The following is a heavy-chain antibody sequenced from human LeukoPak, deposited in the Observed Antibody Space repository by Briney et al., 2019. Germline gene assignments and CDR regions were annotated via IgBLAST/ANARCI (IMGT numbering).Heavy chain of an antibody. CDR1: GFTFSSDG. V-gene: IGHV3-30*02. Sequence: GGSLRLSCTASGFTFSSDGMHWVRQSPGKGLEWVTFVRYDESNKYYTDSVKGRFTISRDNSKNTLFLQMNNLRTEDTAVYYCAKDLYDSGTYFDYWGQGTLVTVSS. CDR2: VRYDESNK. CDR3: AKDLYDSGTYFDY. D-gene: IGHD3-10*01. J-gene: IGHJ4*02.